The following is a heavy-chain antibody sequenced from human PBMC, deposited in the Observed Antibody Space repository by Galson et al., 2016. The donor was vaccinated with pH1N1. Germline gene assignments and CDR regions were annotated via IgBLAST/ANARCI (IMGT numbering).Heavy chain of an antibody. V-gene: IGHV3-23*01. D-gene: IGHD1-26*01. J-gene: IGHJ5*01. CDR1: GFTFTNYG. Sequence: SLRLSCAASGFTFTNYGMTWVRQAPGKGLEWVSNINGAGIQRYYSDSVRGRFTISRDNSRNMLFLQMNNLSAEDTAVYYCAKDLPTSWDFDSWGRGTTVSVSS. CDR3: AKDLPTSWDFDS. CDR2: INGAGIQR.